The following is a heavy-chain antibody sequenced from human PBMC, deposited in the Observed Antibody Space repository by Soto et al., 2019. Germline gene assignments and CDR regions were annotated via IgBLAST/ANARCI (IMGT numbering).Heavy chain of an antibody. CDR3: AREWYYYDSSGYLGYYFDY. CDR1: GYTFTSYA. J-gene: IGHJ4*02. CDR2: INAGNGNT. Sequence: ASVKVSCKASGYTFTSYAMHWVRQAPGQRLEWMGWINAGNGNTKYSQKFQGRVTITRDTSASTAYMELSSLRSEDTAVYYCAREWYYYDSSGYLGYYFDYWGQGTPVTVSS. V-gene: IGHV1-3*01. D-gene: IGHD3-22*01.